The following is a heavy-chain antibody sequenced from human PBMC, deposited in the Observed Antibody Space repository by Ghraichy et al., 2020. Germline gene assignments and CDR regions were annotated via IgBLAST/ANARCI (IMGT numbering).Heavy chain of an antibody. Sequence: SETLSLTCTVSGGSISSSGHYWGWIRQPPGKGLEWIGSIYSSGNTYYNPSLKSRVTIFVDTSKNQFSLRLSIVTAADTAVYSCGSNTEDGDPAGFDFWGPGTLVTVSS. CDR3: GSNTEDGDPAGFDF. D-gene: IGHD4-17*01. J-gene: IGHJ4*02. CDR2: IYSSGNT. CDR1: GGSISSSGHY. V-gene: IGHV4-39*01.